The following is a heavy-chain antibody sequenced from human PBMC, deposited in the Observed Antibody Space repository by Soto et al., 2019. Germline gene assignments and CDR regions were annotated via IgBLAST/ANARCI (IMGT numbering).Heavy chain of an antibody. CDR1: GGSISSSSYY. J-gene: IGHJ5*02. CDR2: IYYSGST. CDR3: ARQDRVRGSNWFDP. V-gene: IGHV4-39*01. Sequence: QLQLQESGPGLVKPSETLSLTCTVSGGSISSSSYYWGWIRQPPGKGLEWIGSIYYSGSTYYNPSLKSRVTISVDTSKHQFSLKLSSVTAADTAVYYCARQDRVRGSNWFDPWGQGTLVTVSS. D-gene: IGHD3-10*01.